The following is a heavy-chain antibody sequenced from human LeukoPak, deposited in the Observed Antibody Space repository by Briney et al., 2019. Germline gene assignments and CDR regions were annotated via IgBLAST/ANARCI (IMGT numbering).Heavy chain of an antibody. CDR1: GGSIGSGTYY. D-gene: IGHD3-10*01. V-gene: IGHV4-39*07. J-gene: IGHJ4*02. Sequence: SETLSLTCTVSGGSIGSGTYYWGWIRQSPGKGLEWIGSIYYSGSTNYNPSLKSRVTISVDTSKNQFSLKLSSVTAADTAVYYCARYSVHGSGSSSFDYWGQGTLVTVSS. CDR2: IYYSGST. CDR3: ARYSVHGSGSSSFDY.